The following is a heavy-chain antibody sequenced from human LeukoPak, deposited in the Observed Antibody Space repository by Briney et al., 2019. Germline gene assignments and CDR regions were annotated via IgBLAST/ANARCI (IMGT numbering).Heavy chain of an antibody. CDR3: ARDAEYGSGSMWLLDP. D-gene: IGHD3-10*01. V-gene: IGHV1-2*02. J-gene: IGHJ5*02. CDR2: ISTKGAST. CDR1: GYTFSDYY. Sequence: ASVKVSCKASGYTFSDYYIHWVRQTPGQGLEWMGWISTKGASTKYAQKFQGRVTMTRDTSINTVYMELSRLTSDDTAIYYCARDAEYGSGSMWLLDPWGQGTQVTVSS.